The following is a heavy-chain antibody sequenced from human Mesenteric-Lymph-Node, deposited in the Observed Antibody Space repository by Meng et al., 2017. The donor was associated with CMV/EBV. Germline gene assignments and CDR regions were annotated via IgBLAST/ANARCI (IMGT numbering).Heavy chain of an antibody. CDR3: TWELHDY. J-gene: IGHJ4*02. D-gene: IGHD1-26*01. CDR1: GFTFSGSS. Sequence: GESLKISCAASGFTFSGSSMHWVRQASGKGLEWVGHIRDKDNNYATAYAASVKGRFTISRDDSKNTLYLQMNSLKTEDTAVYYCTWELHDYWGQGTLVTVSS. V-gene: IGHV3-73*01. CDR2: IRDKDNNYAT.